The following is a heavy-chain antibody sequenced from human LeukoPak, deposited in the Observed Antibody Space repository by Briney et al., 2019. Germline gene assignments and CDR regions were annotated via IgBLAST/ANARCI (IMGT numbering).Heavy chain of an antibody. CDR2: ISTSSRYI. CDR1: GFTLSNYD. Sequence: GGSLRLSCAASGFTLSNYDMNWVRQAPGKGLEWVSSISTSSRYIYYKDSVRGRFTISRDDAKNSLYLEMNSLRAEDTAAYYCARAACSSSTCYLRRSWFDPWGQGTLVTVSS. D-gene: IGHD2-2*01. CDR3: ARAACSSSTCYLRRSWFDP. V-gene: IGHV3-21*01. J-gene: IGHJ5*02.